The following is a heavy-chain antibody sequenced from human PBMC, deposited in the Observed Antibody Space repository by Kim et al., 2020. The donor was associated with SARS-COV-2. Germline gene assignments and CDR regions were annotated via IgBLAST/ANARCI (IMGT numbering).Heavy chain of an antibody. V-gene: IGHV3-30-3*01. Sequence: GGSLRLSCAASGFTFSSYAMHWVRQAPGKGLEWVAVISYDGSNKYYADSVKGRFTISRDNSKNTLYLQMNSLRAEDTAVYYCARDTGLGGPTGVVDWGQGTLVTVSS. J-gene: IGHJ4*02. CDR3: ARDTGLGGPTGVVD. D-gene: IGHD3-10*01. CDR2: ISYDGSNK. CDR1: GFTFSSYA.